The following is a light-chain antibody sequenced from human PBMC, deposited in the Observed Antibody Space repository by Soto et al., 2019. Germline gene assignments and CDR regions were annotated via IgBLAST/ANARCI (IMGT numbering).Light chain of an antibody. CDR1: QSISSY. CDR3: QQSYSTPIT. CDR2: AAS. V-gene: IGKV1-39*01. J-gene: IGKJ5*01. Sequence: IQMTHSPSSLSASVCDRVTITCRASQSISSYLNWYQQKPGQAPKLLIYAASSMQSGVPSRFSGSGSGTDFTLTISSLQPEDFATYYCQQSYSTPITFGQGTRLEIK.